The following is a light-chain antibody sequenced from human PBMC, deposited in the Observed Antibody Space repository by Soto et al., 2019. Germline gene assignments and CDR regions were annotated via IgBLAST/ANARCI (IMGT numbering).Light chain of an antibody. CDR3: QQYSAWPLT. CDR2: GAS. CDR1: QSVRSN. J-gene: IGKJ4*01. V-gene: IGKV3-15*01. Sequence: EIVMTQSPAILSVSPGERATLFCRASQSVRSNFLAWYQHKPGQAPRLLIHGASTRATGVPARFSGSASETEFNLTISSLQSEDFAVYYCQQYSAWPLTFGGGTKVEI.